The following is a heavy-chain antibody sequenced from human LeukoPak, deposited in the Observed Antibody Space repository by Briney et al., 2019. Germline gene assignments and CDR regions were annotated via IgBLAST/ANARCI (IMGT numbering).Heavy chain of an antibody. CDR2: ISSSSSYI. CDR3: ARVGDSTGYLIQYFDY. V-gene: IGHV3-21*01. D-gene: IGHD3-22*01. CDR1: GFTFSSYS. Sequence: GGSLRLSCAASGFTFSSYSMNWVRQAPGKGLEWVSSISSSSSYIYYADSVKGRFTISRDNAKNSIYLQMNSLRAEDTAVYYCARVGDSTGYLIQYFDYWGQGTLVTVSS. J-gene: IGHJ4*02.